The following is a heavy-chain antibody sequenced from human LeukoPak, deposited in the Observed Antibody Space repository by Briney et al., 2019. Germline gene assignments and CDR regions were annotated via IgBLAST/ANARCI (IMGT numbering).Heavy chain of an antibody. CDR3: ASGTPTGREYFQH. CDR2: IYSGGST. D-gene: IGHD1-26*01. J-gene: IGHJ1*01. V-gene: IGHV3-66*01. CDR1: GFTVSSNY. Sequence: GGSLRLSCAASGFTVSSNYMSWVRQAPGKGLEWVSVIYSGGSTYYADSVKGRFTISRDNSQNTLYLQMNSLRAEDTAVYYCASGTPTGREYFQHWGQGTLVTVSS.